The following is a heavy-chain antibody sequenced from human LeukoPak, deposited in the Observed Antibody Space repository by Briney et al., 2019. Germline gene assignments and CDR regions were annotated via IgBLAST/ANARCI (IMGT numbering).Heavy chain of an antibody. CDR3: ARDSPAQSVVAATRFDP. CDR2: IIPIFGTA. J-gene: IGHJ5*02. D-gene: IGHD2-15*01. V-gene: IGHV1-69*13. CDR1: GGTFSSYA. Sequence: SVKVSCKASGGTFSSYAISWVRQAPGQGLEWMGGIIPIFGTANYAQKFQGRVTITADESTSTAYMELSSLRSEDTAVYYCARDSPAQSVVAATRFDPWGQGTLVTVSS.